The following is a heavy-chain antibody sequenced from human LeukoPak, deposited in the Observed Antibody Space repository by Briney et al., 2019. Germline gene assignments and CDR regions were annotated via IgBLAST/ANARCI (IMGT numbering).Heavy chain of an antibody. CDR1: GFTFSSYA. Sequence: GGSLRLSCAASGFTFSSYAMSWVRQAPGKGLEWVSAISGSGGSTYYADSVKGRFTISGDNSKNTLYLQMNSLRAEDTAVYYCAKDRSLVVVIAILSDYWGQGTLVTVSS. CDR2: ISGSGGST. J-gene: IGHJ4*02. V-gene: IGHV3-23*01. CDR3: AKDRSLVVVIAILSDY. D-gene: IGHD2-21*01.